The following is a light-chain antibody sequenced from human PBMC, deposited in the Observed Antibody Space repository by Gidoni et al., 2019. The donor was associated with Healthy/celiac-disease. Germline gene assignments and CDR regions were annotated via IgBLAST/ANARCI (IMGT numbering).Light chain of an antibody. CDR2: GAS. Sequence: ELVMTQSPATLSVSPGERATLSCRASQSVSSNLAWYQQKPGQAPRLLIYGASTRATGIPARFSGSGYGTEFTLKISSLQSEDFAVYYCQQYNNWPLTWTFGQGTKVEIK. CDR3: QQYNNWPLTWT. V-gene: IGKV3-15*01. J-gene: IGKJ1*01. CDR1: QSVSSN.